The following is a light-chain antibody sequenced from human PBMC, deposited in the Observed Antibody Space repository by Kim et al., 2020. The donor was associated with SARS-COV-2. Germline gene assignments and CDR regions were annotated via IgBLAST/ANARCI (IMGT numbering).Light chain of an antibody. CDR1: SLRTYY. V-gene: IGLV3-19*01. CDR3: NSRDKNDKVL. CDR2: GKN. J-gene: IGLJ2*01. Sequence: SSELTQDPAVSVALGQTVRITCQGDSLRTYYTTWFQQKPGQAPIVVFYGKNNRPSGIPDRFSGSSSGNTASLTITATQAGDEADYYCNSRDKNDKVLFGG.